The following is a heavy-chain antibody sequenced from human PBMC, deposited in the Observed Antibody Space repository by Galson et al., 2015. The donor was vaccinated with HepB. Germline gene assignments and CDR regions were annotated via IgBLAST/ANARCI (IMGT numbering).Heavy chain of an antibody. CDR3: ARGGPTVVTPSDY. J-gene: IGHJ4*02. D-gene: IGHD4-23*01. CDR2: ISNDGNNK. CDR1: GFAFNSYA. V-gene: IGHV3-30*04. Sequence: LRLSCAASGFAFNSYAINWVRQAPGKGLEWVAVISNDGNNKYYADSVKGRFTISRDNSKNTLYLQMNSLRAEDTAVYYCARGGPTVVTPSDYWGQGTLVTVSS.